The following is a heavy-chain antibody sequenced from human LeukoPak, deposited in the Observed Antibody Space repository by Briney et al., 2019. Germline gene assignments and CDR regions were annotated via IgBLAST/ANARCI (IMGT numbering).Heavy chain of an antibody. CDR3: ARSFAAGTYYYYYYYMDV. CDR1: GGTFSSYA. J-gene: IGHJ6*03. D-gene: IGHD6-13*01. CDR2: IIPIFGTA. V-gene: IGHV1-69*13. Sequence: VASVKVACKASGGTFSSYAISWVRQAPGQGLEWMGGIIPIFGTANYAQKFQGRVTITADESTSTAYKELSSLRSGDTAVYYCARSFAAGTYYYYYYYMDVWGKGTTVTISS.